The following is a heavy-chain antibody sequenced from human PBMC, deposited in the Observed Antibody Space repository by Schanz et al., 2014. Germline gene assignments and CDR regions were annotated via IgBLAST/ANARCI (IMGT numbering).Heavy chain of an antibody. J-gene: IGHJ2*01. CDR1: GFTFSSYW. Sequence: EVQLVESGGGLVQPGWSLRLSCAASGFTFSSYWMHWVRQVPGKGLVWVSRINGDGSNTNYADSVKGRFTISRDNAKNTLYLQMNSLSADDTAVYYWARNRGSGGQNWYFELWGRGTLVTVSS. CDR3: ARNRGSGGQNWYFEL. D-gene: IGHD1-26*01. CDR2: INGDGSNT. V-gene: IGHV3-74*01.